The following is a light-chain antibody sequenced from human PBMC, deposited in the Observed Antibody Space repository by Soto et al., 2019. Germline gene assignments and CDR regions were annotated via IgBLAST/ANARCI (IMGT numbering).Light chain of an antibody. J-gene: IGKJ1*01. CDR2: AAS. CDR3: QRHNRAPWT. CDR1: QDISNY. V-gene: IGKV1-27*01. Sequence: DIQMTQSPSSLSASVGDRVTITCRASQDISNYLAWYQQKPGKVPTLLIYAASTLQSGVPSRFSGSGSGTDFPLTISVLQPEAVATCSRQRHNRAPWTFGQGTKVEIK.